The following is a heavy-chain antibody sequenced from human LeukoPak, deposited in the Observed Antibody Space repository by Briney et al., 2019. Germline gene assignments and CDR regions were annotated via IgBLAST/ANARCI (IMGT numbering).Heavy chain of an antibody. D-gene: IGHD2-21*01. CDR1: GYSFTSYW. V-gene: IGHV5-51*01. CDR3: ARQPGAYCGGDCYRDY. Sequence: GESLKISCRGSGYSFTSYWIGWVRQMPGKGLEWMGIIYPGDSDTRYSPSFQGPVTISADKSISTAYLQWSSLKASDTAMYYCARQPGAYCGGDCYRDYWGQGTLVTVSS. J-gene: IGHJ4*02. CDR2: IYPGDSDT.